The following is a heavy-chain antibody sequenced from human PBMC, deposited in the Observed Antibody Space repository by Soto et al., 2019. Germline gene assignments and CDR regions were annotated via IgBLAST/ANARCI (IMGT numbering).Heavy chain of an antibody. CDR3: AKDWCSGTTCYCLEN. D-gene: IGHD1-7*01. CDR1: GFTFSSYA. V-gene: IGHV3-23*01. CDR2: VSGSSGSK. Sequence: EVQLLESGGGLVQPGGSLRLSCAASGFTFSSYAMSWVRQAPGKGLEWVSSVSGSSGSKSYADSVKGRFTISRDNSKSTVYLQMNSLRAEDTAEYFCAKDWCSGTTCYCLENWGQGTLVTVSS. J-gene: IGHJ4*02.